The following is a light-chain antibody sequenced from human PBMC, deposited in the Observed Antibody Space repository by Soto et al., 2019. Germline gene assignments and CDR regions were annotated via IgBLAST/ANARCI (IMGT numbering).Light chain of an antibody. CDR1: SGHSSYA. CDR2: LNSDGSH. V-gene: IGLV4-69*01. CDR3: QLRGSGTVV. Sequence: QPVLTQSPSASASLGASVKLPCTLSSGHSSYAIAWPQQQPEKGFRYLMKLNSDGSHSKGDGIPDRFSGSSSGAERYLTISSRQWEYEAAYFCQLRGSGTVVFGGGTKLIV. J-gene: IGLJ2*01.